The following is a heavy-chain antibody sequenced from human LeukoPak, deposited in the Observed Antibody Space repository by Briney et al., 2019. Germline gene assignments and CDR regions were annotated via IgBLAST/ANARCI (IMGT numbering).Heavy chain of an antibody. D-gene: IGHD3-3*01. Sequence: ASVKVSCKASGYTFTGYYMHWVRQAPGQGLEWMGRINPNSGGTNYAQKFQGRVTMTRDTSISTAYMELSRLRSDDTAVYYCAREGLVDFWSGYYPNFDYWGQGTLVTVSS. CDR3: AREGLVDFWSGYYPNFDY. CDR2: INPNSGGT. CDR1: GYTFTGYY. V-gene: IGHV1-2*06. J-gene: IGHJ4*02.